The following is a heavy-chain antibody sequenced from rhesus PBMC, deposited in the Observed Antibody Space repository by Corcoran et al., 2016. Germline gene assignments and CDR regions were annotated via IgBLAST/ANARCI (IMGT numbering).Heavy chain of an antibody. CDR1: GFTFSSYG. J-gene: IGHJ4*01. Sequence: EVQLVESGGGLVQHGGSLSLSCAASGFTFSSYGMGWFLQAPGKGLEWVSFISRSGTYRYYADPVKGRFTISRDNAKNSLSLQMNSLRAEDTAVYYCTSAWVAAKIDYWGQGVLVTVSS. CDR2: ISRSGTYR. V-gene: IGHV3S16*01. D-gene: IGHD4-29*01. CDR3: TSAWVAAKIDY.